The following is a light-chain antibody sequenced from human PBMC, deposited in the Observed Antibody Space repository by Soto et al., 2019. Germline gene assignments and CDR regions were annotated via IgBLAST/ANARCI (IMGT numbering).Light chain of an antibody. CDR1: QSGSSN. Sequence: EIVRTQSPATLSVSPGERATLSGRASQSGSSNLACYQQQPGQAPRLLIYGASTRATGIPARFSGSGSGTEVTLTISSLQSEDFAVYYCQQYNNWPPLTFVGGTKVEIK. J-gene: IGKJ4*01. CDR2: GAS. V-gene: IGKV3-15*01. CDR3: QQYNNWPPLT.